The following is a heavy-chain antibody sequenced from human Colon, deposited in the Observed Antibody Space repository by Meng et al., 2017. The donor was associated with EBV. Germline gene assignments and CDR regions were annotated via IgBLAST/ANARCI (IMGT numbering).Heavy chain of an antibody. CDR3: ARRRGGSGRDC. CDR1: GGTISSYGYH. D-gene: IGHD3-10*01. J-gene: IGHJ4*02. CDR2: TYHSGRT. V-gene: IGHV4-39*01. Sequence: QLPLEEPGPELEKPSDTLALSGNGSGGTISSYGYHWDWLRPAPGKGLEWIGATYHSGRTSSNPSLQSRVTMFVDTSKTQFSLLLTSVTATDTAVYYCARRRGGSGRDCWGQGTLVTVSS.